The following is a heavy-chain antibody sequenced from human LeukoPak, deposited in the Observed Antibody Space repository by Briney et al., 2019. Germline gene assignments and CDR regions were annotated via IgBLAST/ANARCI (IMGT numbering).Heavy chain of an antibody. D-gene: IGHD4-17*01. Sequence: GESLKISCTDSRYSFSSYSVAWVRQMPGQGPESMGIIDSRRRHTRYSPSFQGQVTISADRSLSTAYLQWNSLKASDTAMYYCARLNTGDGDDASRWFDPWGQGTLVTVSS. V-gene: IGHV5-51*01. CDR3: ARLNTGDGDDASRWFDP. CDR1: RYSFSSYS. J-gene: IGHJ5*02. CDR2: IDSRRRHT.